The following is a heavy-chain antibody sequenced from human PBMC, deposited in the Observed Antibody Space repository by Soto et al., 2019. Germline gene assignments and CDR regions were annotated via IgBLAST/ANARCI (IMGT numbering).Heavy chain of an antibody. V-gene: IGHV3-23*01. CDR2: ISGGGDRT. J-gene: IGHJ2*01. D-gene: IGHD2-2*01. CDR1: GFTFINYA. Sequence: EVQLLESGGGLVQPGGSLRLSWVGSGFTFINYAMNWVRQTPGKGLEWVSGISGGGDRTFDADSVKGRFTISRDNSKNTVNLQMNSLRADDTAVYYWARKVLGSTSRPDCWYFDLWGRGTLVTVSS. CDR3: ARKVLGSTSRPDCWYFDL.